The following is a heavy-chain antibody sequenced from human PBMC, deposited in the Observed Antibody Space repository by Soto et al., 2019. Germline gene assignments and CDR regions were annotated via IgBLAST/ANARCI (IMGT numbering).Heavy chain of an antibody. CDR3: ARGSGPPAVYDSSGYYYGDNLDY. J-gene: IGHJ4*02. CDR1: GFTFSSYA. D-gene: IGHD3-22*01. V-gene: IGHV3-30*04. Sequence: GESLKISCAASGFTFSSYAMHWVRQAPGKGLEWVAVISYDGSNKYYADSVKGRFTISRDNSKNTLYLQMNSLRAEDTAVYYCARGSGPPAVYDSSGYYYGDNLDYWGQGTLVTVSS. CDR2: ISYDGSNK.